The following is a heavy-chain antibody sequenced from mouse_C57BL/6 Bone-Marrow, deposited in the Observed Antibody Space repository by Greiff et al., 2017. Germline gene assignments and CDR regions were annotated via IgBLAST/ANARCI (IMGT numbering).Heavy chain of an antibody. CDR1: GFNIKDDS. CDR3: TSYGSSYEAMDY. D-gene: IGHD1-1*01. Sequence: EVQLQQSGAELVRPGASVKLSCTASGFNIKDDSMHWVKQRPEQGLEWIGWIDPENGDTEYASKFQGKATITADTSSNTAYLQLSSLTSEDTAVYYCTSYGSSYEAMDYWGQGTSVTVSS. J-gene: IGHJ4*01. V-gene: IGHV14-4*01. CDR2: IDPENGDT.